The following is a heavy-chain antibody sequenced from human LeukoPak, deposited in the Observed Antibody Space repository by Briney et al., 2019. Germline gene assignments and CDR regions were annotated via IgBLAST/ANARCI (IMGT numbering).Heavy chain of an antibody. CDR2: ISYDGSNK. J-gene: IGHJ4*02. V-gene: IGHV3-30*18. CDR1: GFTFSSYG. CDR3: AKDLSERPTVVKGLDY. Sequence: GRSLRLSCAASGFTFSSYGMHWVRQAPGKGLEWVAVISYDGSNKYYADSVKGRFTISRDNSKNTLYLQMNSLRAEDTAVYYCAKDLSERPTVVKGLDYWGQGTLVTVSS. D-gene: IGHD4-23*01.